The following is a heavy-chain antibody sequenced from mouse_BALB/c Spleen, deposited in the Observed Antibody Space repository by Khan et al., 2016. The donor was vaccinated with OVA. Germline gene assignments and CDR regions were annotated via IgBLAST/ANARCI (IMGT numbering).Heavy chain of an antibody. D-gene: IGHD1-1*01. CDR2: ISYSGST. Sequence: EVQLQESGPGLVKPSQSLSLTCTVTGYSITSDYAWNWLRPFPGNKLEWMGYISYSGSTSSNPSLKSLISITRDKSKNHVVLQLNAVTTTDTATNDCAIYAENWYFDVWGAGTTVTVSS. CDR3: AIYAENWYFDV. V-gene: IGHV3-2*02. J-gene: IGHJ1*01. CDR1: GYSITSDYA.